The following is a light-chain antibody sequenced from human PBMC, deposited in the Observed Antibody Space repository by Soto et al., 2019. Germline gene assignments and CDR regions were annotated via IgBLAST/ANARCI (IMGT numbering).Light chain of an antibody. J-gene: IGKJ4*01. Sequence: IVLTQSPATLSLSPGERATLSCRARQTVNSYLSWYQHKPGQAPRLLIYGASNRASGIPARFSGSGSGTDFTLTISSREPEDSAVYYCQQRYNWLTFGGGTKVEIK. V-gene: IGKV3-11*01. CDR1: QTVNSY. CDR2: GAS. CDR3: QQRYNWLT.